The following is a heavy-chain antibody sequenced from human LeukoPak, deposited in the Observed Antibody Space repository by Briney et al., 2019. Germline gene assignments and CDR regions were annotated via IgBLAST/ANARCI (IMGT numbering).Heavy chain of an antibody. Sequence: SQTLSLTCAISGDSVSSNSAVWHWIRQPPSRGLEWLGRTYYRSKWYSDYAVSVKSRITINPDTSKNQFSLQLISVTPEDTAVYYCARDGNWGSGWFDPWGQGITVTVSS. D-gene: IGHD7-27*01. CDR2: TYYRSKWYS. V-gene: IGHV6-1*01. CDR3: ARDGNWGSGWFDP. J-gene: IGHJ5*02. CDR1: GDSVSSNSAV.